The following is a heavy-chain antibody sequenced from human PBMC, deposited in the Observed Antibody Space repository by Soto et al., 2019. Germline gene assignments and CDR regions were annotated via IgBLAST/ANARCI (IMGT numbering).Heavy chain of an antibody. D-gene: IGHD6-19*01. CDR1: GFTVISTY. V-gene: IGHV3-53*01. CDR2: IYSGGST. Sequence: GGSLRLSCAASGFTVISTYMIWVRQATGKGLEWVSVIYSGGSTYYAASVKGRFTIARDNSKNTLYLQMNSLRAEETAVYYCARDESSAGMDVWGQGTTVTVSS. CDR3: ARDESSAGMDV. J-gene: IGHJ6*02.